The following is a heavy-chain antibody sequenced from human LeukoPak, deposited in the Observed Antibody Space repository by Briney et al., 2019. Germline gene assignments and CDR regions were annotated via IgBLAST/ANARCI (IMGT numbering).Heavy chain of an antibody. CDR2: IYSSGST. D-gene: IGHD2-2*01. CDR1: GGSTNSYY. J-gene: IGHJ4*02. CDR3: ARVKASSTSWTFDQ. V-gene: IGHV4-4*07. Sequence: SETLSLTCSVSGGSTNSYYWSWLRQSGGKGLEWIGRIYSSGSTLYNPSLNSRLTMSIDTSKNQFSLTLKSVTATDTAVSYCARVKASSTSWTFDQWGQGALVTVSS.